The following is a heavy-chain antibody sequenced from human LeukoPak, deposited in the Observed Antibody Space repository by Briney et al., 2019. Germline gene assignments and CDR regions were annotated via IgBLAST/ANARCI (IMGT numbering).Heavy chain of an antibody. J-gene: IGHJ4*02. D-gene: IGHD3-22*01. V-gene: IGHV3-74*01. CDR1: GFTFSSYW. CDR3: ARTYYYDTSGYNYPFDY. Sequence: GGSLRLSCAASGFTFSSYWMHWVRQAPGKGLVWVSRINSDGSSTNHADSVKGRFTISRANAKNTLYLQMNSLRAEDTAVYYCARTYYYDTSGYNYPFDYWGQGTLVTVSS. CDR2: INSDGSST.